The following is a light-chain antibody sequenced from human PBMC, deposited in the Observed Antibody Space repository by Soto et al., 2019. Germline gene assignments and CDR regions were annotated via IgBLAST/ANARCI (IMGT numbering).Light chain of an antibody. CDR1: QSVSSY. CDR2: DAS. CDR3: QQRRNWPPLT. J-gene: IGKJ4*01. V-gene: IGKV3-11*01. Sequence: IVLPQFPDTLSLSPGERSTLSCSTSQSVSSYLAWYQQKPGQAPRLLIYDASNRATGIPARFSGSGSGTDFTLTISSLEPEDFAVYYCQQRRNWPPLTFGGGTKVDIK.